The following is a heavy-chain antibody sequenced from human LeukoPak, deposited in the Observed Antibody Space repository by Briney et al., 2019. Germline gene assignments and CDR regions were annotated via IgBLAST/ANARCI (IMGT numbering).Heavy chain of an antibody. J-gene: IGHJ6*02. D-gene: IGHD3-3*01. V-gene: IGHV3-21*01. CDR1: GFTFSSYS. Sequence: GGSLRLSCAASGFTFSSYSMNWVRQAPGKGLEWVSSISSSSSYIYYADSVKGRFTISRDNAKNSLYLQMNSLRAEDTAVYCCASNPDAYYDFWSGSGYYGMDVWGQGTTVTVSS. CDR2: ISSSSSYI. CDR3: ASNPDAYYDFWSGSGYYGMDV.